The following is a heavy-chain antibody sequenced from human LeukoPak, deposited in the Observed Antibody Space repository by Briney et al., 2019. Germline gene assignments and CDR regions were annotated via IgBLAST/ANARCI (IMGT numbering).Heavy chain of an antibody. CDR2: ISSSSLTI. CDR1: GFTFSSYS. D-gene: IGHD6-19*01. Sequence: GGSLRLSCAASGFTFSSYSMNWVRQAPGKGLEWVSLISSSSLTIYYTDFVKGRFTISRDNSENTLYLQMNSLRPEDTAVYYCAKSIAVAGLAGGRTFDYWGQGTLVTVSS. V-gene: IGHV3-48*01. J-gene: IGHJ4*02. CDR3: AKSIAVAGLAGGRTFDY.